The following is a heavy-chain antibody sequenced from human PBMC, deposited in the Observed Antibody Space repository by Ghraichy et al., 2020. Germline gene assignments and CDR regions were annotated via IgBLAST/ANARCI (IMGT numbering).Heavy chain of an antibody. J-gene: IGHJ4*02. CDR1: GFTFSNAW. D-gene: IGHD3-3*01. CDR2: IKSKTDGGTT. V-gene: IGHV3-15*07. CDR3: TTDSWGSRITIFGVVIVPSDY. Sequence: GGSLRLSCAASGFTFSNAWMNWVRQAPGKGLEWVGRIKSKTDGGTTDYAAPVKGRFTISRDDSKNTLYLQMNSLKTEDTAVYYCTTDSWGSRITIFGVVIVPSDYWGQGTLVTVSS.